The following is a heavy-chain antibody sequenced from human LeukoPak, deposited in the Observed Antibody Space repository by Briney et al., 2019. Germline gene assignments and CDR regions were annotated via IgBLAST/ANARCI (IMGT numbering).Heavy chain of an antibody. CDR2: IYYSGST. D-gene: IGHD3-22*01. J-gene: IGHJ4*02. Sequence: SETLSLTCTVSGGSISSYYWSWIRQPPGKGLEWIGYIYYSGSTNYNPFLKSRVTISVDTSKNQFSLKLSSVTAADTAVYYCARVIGPFDYWGQGTLVTVSS. CDR1: GGSISSYY. CDR3: ARVIGPFDY. V-gene: IGHV4-59*01.